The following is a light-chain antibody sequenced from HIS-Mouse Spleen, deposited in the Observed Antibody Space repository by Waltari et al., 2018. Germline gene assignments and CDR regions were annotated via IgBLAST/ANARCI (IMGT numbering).Light chain of an antibody. CDR3: QTWGTGIQV. Sequence: QLVLTQSPSASASLGASVKLTCTLSSGDSSHAIAWHQQQPEKGPRYLMKLNSDGSHSKGDGIPDRFSGSSSGAERYLTISSLQSEDEADYYCQTWGTGIQVFGGGTKLTVL. CDR2: LNSDGSH. J-gene: IGLJ2*01. CDR1: SGDSSHA. V-gene: IGLV4-69*01.